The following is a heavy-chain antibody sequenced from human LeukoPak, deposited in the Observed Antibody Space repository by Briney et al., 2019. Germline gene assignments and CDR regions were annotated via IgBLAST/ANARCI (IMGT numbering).Heavy chain of an antibody. V-gene: IGHV3-7*01. J-gene: IGHJ4*02. D-gene: IGHD4-17*01. CDR2: IKQDGSEK. Sequence: GGSLRLSCAASGFTFSSYWMSWVRQAPGKGLEWVANIKQDGSEKYYVDSVKGRFTISRDNAKNSLYLQMNGLRAEDTAVYYCASQRAAFYGDDASFDYWGQGTLVTVSS. CDR1: GFTFSSYW. CDR3: ASQRAAFYGDDASFDY.